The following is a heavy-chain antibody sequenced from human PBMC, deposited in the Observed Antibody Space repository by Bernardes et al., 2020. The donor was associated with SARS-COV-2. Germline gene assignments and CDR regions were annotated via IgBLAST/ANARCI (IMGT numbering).Heavy chain of an antibody. V-gene: IGHV4-31*03. CDR1: GGSISSGGYY. D-gene: IGHD3-22*01. CDR3: ARAPITMIVVVHAFDI. Sequence: LRLTCTVSGGSISSGGYYWSWIPQHKGKDLEWIRYIYYRGRTYYNPSLKSRVTISVDTSKNQFSLKLSSVTAADTAVYYCARAPITMIVVVHAFDIWGQGTMVTGSA. CDR2: IYYRGRT. J-gene: IGHJ3*02.